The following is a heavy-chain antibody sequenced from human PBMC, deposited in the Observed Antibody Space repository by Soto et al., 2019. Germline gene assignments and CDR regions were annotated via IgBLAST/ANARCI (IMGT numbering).Heavy chain of an antibody. V-gene: IGHV1-2*04. CDR1: GYTFTGYY. CDR2: INPNSGGT. J-gene: IGHJ6*02. CDR3: ARGDIVVVPAAIRFYGMDG. D-gene: IGHD2-2*02. Sequence: ASVKVSCKASGYTFTGYYMHWVRQAPGQGLEWMGWINPNSGGTNYAQKFQGWVTMTRDTSISTAYMELSRLRSDDTAVYYCARGDIVVVPAAIRFYGMDGWGQGTTVTVSS.